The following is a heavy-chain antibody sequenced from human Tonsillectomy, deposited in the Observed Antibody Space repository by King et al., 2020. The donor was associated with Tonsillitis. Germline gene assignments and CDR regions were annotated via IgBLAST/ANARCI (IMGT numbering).Heavy chain of an antibody. J-gene: IGHJ4*02. V-gene: IGHV3-48*01. Sequence: VQLVESGGDLVQPGGSLRLSCSASGFTFSGFSMNWVRPAPGKGLEWVSYISDNSQNIYYTDSVKGRFTISRDNAKNSLYLQMNNLRVEDTAVYYCARGDLVAASRFDYWGQGILVTVSS. CDR1: GFTFSGFS. CDR3: ARGDLVAASRFDY. D-gene: IGHD2-15*01. CDR2: ISDNSQNI.